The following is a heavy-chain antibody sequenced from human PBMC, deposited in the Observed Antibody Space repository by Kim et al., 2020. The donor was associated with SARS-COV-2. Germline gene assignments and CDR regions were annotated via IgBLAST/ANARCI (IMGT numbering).Heavy chain of an antibody. CDR3: AYSGSYYGDFDY. Sequence: SVKVSCKASGGTFSSYAISWVRQAPGQGLEWMGGIIPIFGTANYAQKFQGRVTITADESTSTAYMELSSLRSEDTAVYYCAYSGSYYGDFDYWGQGTLVTVSS. D-gene: IGHD1-26*01. J-gene: IGHJ4*02. V-gene: IGHV1-69*13. CDR2: IIPIFGTA. CDR1: GGTFSSYA.